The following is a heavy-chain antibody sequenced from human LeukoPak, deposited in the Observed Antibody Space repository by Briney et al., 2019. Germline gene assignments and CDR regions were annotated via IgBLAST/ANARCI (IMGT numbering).Heavy chain of an antibody. V-gene: IGHV1-69*13. J-gene: IGHJ4*02. CDR1: GGTFSSYA. D-gene: IGHD5-18*01. CDR3: ARGSGDTAMVGDYFDY. CDR2: IIPIFGTA. Sequence: GASVKASCKASGGTFSSYAIGWVRQAPGQGLEWMGGIIPIFGTANYAQKFQGRVTITADESTSTAYMELSSLRSEDTAVYYCARGSGDTAMVGDYFDYWGQGTLVTVSS.